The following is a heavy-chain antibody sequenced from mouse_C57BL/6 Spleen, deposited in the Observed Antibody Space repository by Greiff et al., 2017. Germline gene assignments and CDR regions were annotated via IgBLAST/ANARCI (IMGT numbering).Heavy chain of an antibody. CDR1: GYTFTSYW. V-gene: IGHV1-69*01. CDR2: IDPSDSYT. D-gene: IGHD1-1*01. CDR3: ARGGIYYGSSGDY. Sequence: VQLQQPGAELVMPGASVKLSCKASGYTFTSYWMHWVKQRPGQGLEWIGEIDPSDSYTNYNQKFKGKSTLTVDKSSSTAYMQLSSLTSEDSAVYDWARGGIYYGSSGDYWGQGTTLTVS. J-gene: IGHJ2*01.